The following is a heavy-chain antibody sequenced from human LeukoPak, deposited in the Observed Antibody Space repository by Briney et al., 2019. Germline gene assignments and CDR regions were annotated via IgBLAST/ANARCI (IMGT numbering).Heavy chain of an antibody. CDR1: GGSISSGDYY. J-gene: IGHJ5*02. CDR2: IYYSGST. Sequence: SETLTLTCTVSGGSISSGDYYWSWIRQPPGKGLEWIGYIYYSGSTYYNPSLKSRVTISVDTSKNQFSLKLSSVTAADTAVYYCAAEEVAGKGGYNWFDPWGQGTLVTVSS. CDR3: AAEEVAGKGGYNWFDP. D-gene: IGHD6-19*01. V-gene: IGHV4-30-4*08.